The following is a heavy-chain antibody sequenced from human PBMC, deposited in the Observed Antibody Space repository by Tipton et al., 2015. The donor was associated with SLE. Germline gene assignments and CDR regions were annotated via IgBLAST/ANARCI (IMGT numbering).Heavy chain of an antibody. CDR1: GGSFSGYY. CDR3: ARHVWWSGRTVAALYGMDV. CDR2: INHSGST. J-gene: IGHJ6*02. D-gene: IGHD6-19*01. Sequence: TLSLTCAVYGGSFSGYYWSWIRQPPGKGLEWFGEINHSGSTNYHPTLKSRGTISVDTSKNQFSLKLRSVTAADTAVYYCARHVWWSGRTVAALYGMDVWGQGTTVTVSS. V-gene: IGHV4-34*01.